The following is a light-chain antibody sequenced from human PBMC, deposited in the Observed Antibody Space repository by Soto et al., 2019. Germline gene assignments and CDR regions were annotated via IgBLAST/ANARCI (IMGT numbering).Light chain of an antibody. V-gene: IGKV2-24*01. Sequence: DIVMTQTPLSSAVTLGERGSIACNSSQSLVHSDGYTYLSWLQQRPGQPTRIIIYKLYNLFSGVKDRFSGSGAGTDFTLKIARVEAEDAGVYYCMQSTQFQIPLGHGTGLELK. CDR1: QSLVHSDGYTY. CDR2: KLY. J-gene: IGKJ5*01. CDR3: MQSTQFQIP.